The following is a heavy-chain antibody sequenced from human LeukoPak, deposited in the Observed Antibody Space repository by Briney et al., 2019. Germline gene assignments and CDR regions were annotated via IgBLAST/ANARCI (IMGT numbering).Heavy chain of an antibody. Sequence: SDTLSLTCTVSGASISSYYWSWIRQPPGKGREWIGYIYYSGSTNYNPSLKSRVNISVDTSKNQCSLKLSSVTAADTAVYYCARVSYYYYGMDVWGQGTTVTVSS. J-gene: IGHJ6*02. CDR3: ARVSYYYYGMDV. CDR1: GASISSYY. V-gene: IGHV4-59*07. CDR2: IYYSGST.